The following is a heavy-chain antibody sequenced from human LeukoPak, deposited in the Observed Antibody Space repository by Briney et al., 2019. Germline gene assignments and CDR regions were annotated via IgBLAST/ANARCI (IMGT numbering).Heavy chain of an antibody. CDR1: GGTFSSYA. Sequence: GSSVKVSCKASGGTFSSYAISWVRQAPGQGLEWMGGIIPIFGTANYAQKFQGRVTITADESTSTAYMELSSLRSEDTAVYYCASELATIPHYHYGMDVWGQGTTVTVSS. CDR3: ASELATIPHYHYGMDV. J-gene: IGHJ6*02. V-gene: IGHV1-69*13. D-gene: IGHD5-24*01. CDR2: IIPIFGTA.